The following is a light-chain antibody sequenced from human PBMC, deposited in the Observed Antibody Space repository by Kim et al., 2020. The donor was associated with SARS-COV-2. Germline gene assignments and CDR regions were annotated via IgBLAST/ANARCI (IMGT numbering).Light chain of an antibody. CDR3: QQFYSTPPT. CDR1: QSVLYSSNNKNY. Sequence: DIVMTQSPDSLAASLGERATINCKSSQSVLYSSNNKNYLTWYQQKPGQPPRLLIHWASTRESGVPDRFSGSGSGTDFALTISSLQAEDVAVYYCQQFYSTPPTFGQGTKVDIK. V-gene: IGKV4-1*01. J-gene: IGKJ1*01. CDR2: WAS.